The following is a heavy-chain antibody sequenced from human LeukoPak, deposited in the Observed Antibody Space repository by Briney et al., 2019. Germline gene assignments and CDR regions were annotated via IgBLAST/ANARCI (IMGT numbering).Heavy chain of an antibody. CDR2: IWYDGSNK. J-gene: IGHJ4*02. CDR1: GFTFSSYG. D-gene: IGHD5-12*01. V-gene: IGHV3-33*01. Sequence: AGGSLRLSCAASGFTFSSYGMHWVRQAPGKGLEWVAVIWYDGSNKYYADSVRGRFTISRDNSKNTLYLQMNSLRAEDTAVYYCARGFSESFVATFIFDYWGQGTLVTVSS. CDR3: ARGFSESFVATFIFDY.